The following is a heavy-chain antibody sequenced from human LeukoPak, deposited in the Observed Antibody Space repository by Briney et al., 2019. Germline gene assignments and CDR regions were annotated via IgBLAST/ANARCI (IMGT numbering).Heavy chain of an antibody. CDR2: ITGSGGGT. J-gene: IGHJ4*02. CDR1: GFTFSNYV. Sequence: GGSLRLSCAASGFTFSNYVMRWVRQAPGKGLQWVSTITGSGGGTYYADAVKGRFTVSRDNSNNALYLQMNSLRVDDTAVYYCAKGLSYYFDYWGQGSLVTVSS. CDR3: AKGLSYYFDY. V-gene: IGHV3-23*01.